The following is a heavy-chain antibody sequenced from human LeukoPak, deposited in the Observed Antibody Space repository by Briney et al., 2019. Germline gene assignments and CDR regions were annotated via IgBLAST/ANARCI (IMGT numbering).Heavy chain of an antibody. V-gene: IGHV3-33*01. CDR2: IWYDGSNK. J-gene: IGHJ6*02. Sequence: PGGSLRPSCAASGFTFSSYGMHWVRQAPGKGLEWVAVIWYDGSNKYYADSVKGRFTISRDNSKNTLYLQMNSLRAEDTAVYYCARVLSQYYYYYGMDVWGQGTTVTVSS. CDR1: GFTFSSYG. CDR3: ARVLSQYYYYYGMDV.